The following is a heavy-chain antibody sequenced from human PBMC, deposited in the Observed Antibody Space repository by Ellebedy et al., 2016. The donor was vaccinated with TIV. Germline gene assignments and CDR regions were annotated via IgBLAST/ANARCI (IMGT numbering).Heavy chain of an antibody. CDR3: ARGRGVTTPGRNYFDY. J-gene: IGHJ4*02. CDR1: GYSFTSYW. CDR2: IYPADSDT. Sequence: GESLKISXKGSGYSFTSYWIGWVRQMPGKGLEWMGVIYPADSDTRYRPSFQGQVTMSADKSFSTAYLQWSTLKASDTAMYYCARGRGVTTPGRNYFDYWGQGTLVTVFS. D-gene: IGHD4-17*01. V-gene: IGHV5-51*01.